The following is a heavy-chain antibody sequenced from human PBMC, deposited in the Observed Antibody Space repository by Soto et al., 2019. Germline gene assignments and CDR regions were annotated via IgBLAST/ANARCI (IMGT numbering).Heavy chain of an antibody. CDR3: AAAGYSYEDYYYYGMDV. Sequence: PGGSLRLSCAASGFTFSSYGMHWVRQAPGKGLEWVAVISYDGSNKYYADSVKGRFTISRDNSKNTLYLQMNSLRAEDTAFYYCAAAGYSYEDYYYYGMDVWGQGTTVTVSS. CDR1: GFTFSSYG. V-gene: IGHV3-30*03. CDR2: ISYDGSNK. J-gene: IGHJ6*02. D-gene: IGHD5-18*01.